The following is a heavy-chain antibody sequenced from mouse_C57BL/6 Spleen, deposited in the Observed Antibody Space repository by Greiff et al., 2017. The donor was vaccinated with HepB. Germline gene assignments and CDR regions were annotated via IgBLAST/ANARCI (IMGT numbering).Heavy chain of an antibody. CDR2: IYPGSGNT. D-gene: IGHD1-1*01. Sequence: QVQLKESGAELVRPGASVKLSCKASGYTFTDYYINWVKQRPGQGLEWIARIYPGSGNTYYNEKFKGKATLTAEKSSSTAYMQLSSLTSEDSAVYFCARDIYYGSSPLFDYWGQGTTLTVSS. CDR3: ARDIYYGSSPLFDY. J-gene: IGHJ2*01. CDR1: GYTFTDYY. V-gene: IGHV1-76*01.